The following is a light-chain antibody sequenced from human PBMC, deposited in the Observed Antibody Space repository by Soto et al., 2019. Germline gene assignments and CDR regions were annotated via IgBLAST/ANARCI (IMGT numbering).Light chain of an antibody. CDR3: GSCAGSSTFV. CDR1: SSDVGSYNL. V-gene: IGLV2-23*01. CDR2: EGS. Sequence: QSALTQPASVSGSPGQSITISCTGTSSDVGSYNLVSWYQQHPGKAPKLMIYEGSKRPSGVSNRFSGSKSGNTASLPISGLEAEDEADYYCGSCAGSSTFVVGTGTKVTVL. J-gene: IGLJ1*01.